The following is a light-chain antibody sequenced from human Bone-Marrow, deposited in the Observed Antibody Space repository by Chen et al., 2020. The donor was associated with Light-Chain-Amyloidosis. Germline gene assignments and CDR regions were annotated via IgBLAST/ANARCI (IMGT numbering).Light chain of an antibody. CDR2: CAS. CDR3: QQYNNWPRT. CDR1: QSVSSN. J-gene: IGKJ2*01. Sequence: EIVMTQSPATLSVSPGERATLSCRASQSVSSNLAWYQQKPGQAPRLLIYCASTRATGIPARFSGSGSGTEFTLTIRSLQSEDFAVYFCQQYNNWPRTFGQGTKLEIK. V-gene: IGKV3-15*01.